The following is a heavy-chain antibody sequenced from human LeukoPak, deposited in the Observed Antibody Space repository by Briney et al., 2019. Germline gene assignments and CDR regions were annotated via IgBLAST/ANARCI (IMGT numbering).Heavy chain of an antibody. Sequence: NPSETLSLTCTVSGGSISSYYWSWIRQPPGKGLEWIGYIYYSGSTNYNPSLKSRVIISVDTSKNQFSLKLSSVTAADTAVYYCAREKKWFGELSVDYWGQGTLVTVSS. D-gene: IGHD3-10*01. CDR3: AREKKWFGELSVDY. CDR1: GGSISSYY. J-gene: IGHJ4*02. V-gene: IGHV4-59*01. CDR2: IYYSGST.